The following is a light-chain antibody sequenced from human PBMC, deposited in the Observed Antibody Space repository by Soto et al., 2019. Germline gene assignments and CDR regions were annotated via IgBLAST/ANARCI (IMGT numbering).Light chain of an antibody. CDR3: QQRSNWPTP. CDR2: AAS. V-gene: IGKV1-39*01. J-gene: IGKJ3*01. Sequence: DIQMTQSHTSLSASVGDRVTITCRASQSISSYLNWYQQKPGKAPKLLIYAASSLQSGVPSRFSGSGSGTDFTLTISSLEPEDFAVYYCQQRSNWPTPFGPGTKVDNK. CDR1: QSISSY.